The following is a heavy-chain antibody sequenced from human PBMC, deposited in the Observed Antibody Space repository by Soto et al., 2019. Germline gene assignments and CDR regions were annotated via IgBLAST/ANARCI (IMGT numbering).Heavy chain of an antibody. V-gene: IGHV1-46*01. CDR1: GYTLPRHY. CDR2: INPSGGST. Sequence: ASVTVSLQASGYTLPRHYMHCVRQAPGQGLEWMGIINPSGGSTSYAQKFQGRVTMTRDTSTSTVYMELSSLRSEDTAVYYCARVYNYYGDFFDYWGQGTLVTVSS. CDR3: ARVYNYYGDFFDY. J-gene: IGHJ4*02. D-gene: IGHD4-17*01.